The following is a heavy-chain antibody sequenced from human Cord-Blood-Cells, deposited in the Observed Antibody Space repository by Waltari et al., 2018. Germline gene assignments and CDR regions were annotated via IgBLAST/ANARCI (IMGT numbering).Heavy chain of an antibody. Sequence: GAEVKKPGSSVKVSCKASGGTFSSYAISWVRQAPGQGLEWMGGIIPIFGTANYAQKFQGRVTITADESTSTAYMELSSLRSEDTAVYYCARGDCTNGVCYDAFDIWGQGTMVTVSS. CDR3: ARGDCTNGVCYDAFDI. CDR1: GGTFSSYA. D-gene: IGHD2-8*01. J-gene: IGHJ3*02. V-gene: IGHV1-69*01. CDR2: IIPIFGTA.